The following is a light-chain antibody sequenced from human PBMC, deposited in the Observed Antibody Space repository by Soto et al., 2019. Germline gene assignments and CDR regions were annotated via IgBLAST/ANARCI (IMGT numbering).Light chain of an antibody. CDR1: GSDVGAYKY. J-gene: IGLJ1*01. CDR2: EVD. Sequence: QSVLTQPPSASGSPGQSLTISCAGTGSDVGAYKYVSWYQQHPGTAPKLIIYEVDKRPSGVPDRFSGSKSGNTASLTVSGLQAEDEADYYCSSYGGSNIPLYVFGTGTKVTVL. V-gene: IGLV2-8*01. CDR3: SSYGGSNIPLYV.